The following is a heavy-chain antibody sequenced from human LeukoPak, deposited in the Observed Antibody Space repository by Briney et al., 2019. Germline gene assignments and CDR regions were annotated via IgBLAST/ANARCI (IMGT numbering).Heavy chain of an antibody. CDR2: INPNSGGT. CDR3: ARVGIAVAGTWFDP. CDR1: GYTFTGYY. J-gene: IGHJ5*02. V-gene: IGHV1-2*02. Sequence: GASVKVSCKASGYTFTGYYMHWVRQAPGQGLEWMGWINPNSGGTNYAQKFQGRVTMTRDTSISTAYMELSRLRSDDTAVYYCARVGIAVAGTWFDPWGQGTLVTVSS. D-gene: IGHD6-19*01.